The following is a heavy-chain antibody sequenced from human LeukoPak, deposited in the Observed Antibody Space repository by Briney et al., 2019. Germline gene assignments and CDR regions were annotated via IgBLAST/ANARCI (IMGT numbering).Heavy chain of an antibody. CDR3: ARDAARGNFDY. CDR2: ISSSSSYI. D-gene: IGHD3-10*01. CDR1: GFTFSSYS. J-gene: IGHJ4*02. Sequence: PGGSLRLSCAASGFTFSSYSMNWVRQAPGKGLEWVSSISSSSSYIYYAESVKGRFTISRHNAKNSLYLQMNSLRAEDTAVYYCARDAARGNFDYWGQGTLVTVSS. V-gene: IGHV3-21*01.